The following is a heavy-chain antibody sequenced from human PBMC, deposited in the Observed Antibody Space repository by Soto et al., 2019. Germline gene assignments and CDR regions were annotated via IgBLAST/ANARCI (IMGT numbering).Heavy chain of an antibody. CDR3: TRWNGYGAL. V-gene: IGHV3-23*01. CDR1: GFSFGTYG. CDR2: VSGGIGVT. D-gene: IGHD4-17*01. Sequence: EMQLLESVGGLVQPGGSLRLSCVVSGFSFGTYGVTWVRQAPGKGLEWVCGVSGGIGVTHYTDSVKGQLTTSGDDSKNTLYLQMHSQRGEDTAVYYCTRWNGYGALWGKGTLVTVSS. J-gene: IGHJ4*02.